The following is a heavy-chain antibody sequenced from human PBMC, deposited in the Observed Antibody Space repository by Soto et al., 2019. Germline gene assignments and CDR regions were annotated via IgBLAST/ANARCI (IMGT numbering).Heavy chain of an antibody. CDR3: THLLSLAHPYSYL. J-gene: IGHJ4*02. CDR1: GVTFIYAW. CDR2: IKSQASGGTI. D-gene: IGHD2-21*01. V-gene: IGHV3-15*07. Sequence: SLRLSCAASGVTFIYAWMDWVRQAPGKRLEWVGRIKSQASGGTIDYAAPVKGRFTISRDDSKNTVYLQMDSLKTEDTAVYYCTHLLSLAHPYSYLWGQGTQVTV.